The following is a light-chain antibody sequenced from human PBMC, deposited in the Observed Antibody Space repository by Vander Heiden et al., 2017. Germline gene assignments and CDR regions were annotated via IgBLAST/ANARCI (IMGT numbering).Light chain of an antibody. CDR1: KLGNKY. J-gene: IGLJ2*01. CDR3: QAWDYSTVV. V-gene: IGLV3-1*01. CDR2: QDT. Sequence: SYELTQPPSVSVSPGQTASITCSGNKLGNKYASWYQQKPGQSPVLVIYQDTKRPSGIPERFSGSNSGNTATLTISGTQARDEADYYCQAWDYSTVVFGGGTKLTVL.